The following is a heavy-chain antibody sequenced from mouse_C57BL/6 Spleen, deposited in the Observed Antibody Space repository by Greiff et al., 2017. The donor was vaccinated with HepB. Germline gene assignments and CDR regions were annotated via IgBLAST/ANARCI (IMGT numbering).Heavy chain of an antibody. D-gene: IGHD1-1*01. CDR2: IYPGSGST. J-gene: IGHJ2*01. V-gene: IGHV1-55*01. CDR3: ARRIITTPVAAGDFDY. Sequence: QVQLQQPGAELVKPGASVKMSCKASGYTFTSYWITWVKQRPGQGLEWIGDIYPGSGSTNYNEKFKSKATLTVDTSSSTAYMQLSSLTSEDSAVYYCARRIITTPVAAGDFDYWGQGTTLTVSS. CDR1: GYTFTSYW.